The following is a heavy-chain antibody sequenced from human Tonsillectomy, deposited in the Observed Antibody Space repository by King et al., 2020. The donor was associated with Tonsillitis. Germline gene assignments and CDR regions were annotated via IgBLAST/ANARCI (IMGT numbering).Heavy chain of an antibody. CDR1: GGSISSGGSY. CDR2: MYTSGST. Sequence: QLQESGPGLVKPSQTLSLNCTVSGGSISSGGSYWSWIRQPAGKGLEWIGRMYTSGSTNYNPSLKSRVTISADPSKNQVSLTLSPVTAADTAVYYCAGETETRFRGLLQGYFDDGGKGTLVTVS. J-gene: IGHJ4*02. D-gene: IGHD3-10*01. V-gene: IGHV4-61*02. CDR3: AGETETRFRGLLQGYFDD.